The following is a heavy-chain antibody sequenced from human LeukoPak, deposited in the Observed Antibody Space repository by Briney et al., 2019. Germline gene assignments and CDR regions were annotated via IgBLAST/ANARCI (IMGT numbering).Heavy chain of an antibody. CDR1: GGSISSYY. CDR3: ARSSADYDFWSGYYTEDFDY. V-gene: IGHV4-4*07. D-gene: IGHD3-3*01. Sequence: SETLSLTCTVSGGSISSYYWSWIRQPAGKGLEWIGRIYTSRSTNYNPSLKSRVTMSVDTSKNQFSLKLSSVTAADTAVYYCARSSADYDFWSGYYTEDFDYWGQGTLVTVSS. J-gene: IGHJ4*02. CDR2: IYTSRST.